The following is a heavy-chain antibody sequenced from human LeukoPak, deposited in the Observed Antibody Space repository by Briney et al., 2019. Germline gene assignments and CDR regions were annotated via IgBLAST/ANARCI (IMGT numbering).Heavy chain of an antibody. CDR2: IYTSGST. J-gene: IGHJ3*02. V-gene: IGHV4-61*02. CDR1: GGSTSSGSYY. D-gene: IGHD2-15*01. CDR3: ARAPEDYDAFDI. Sequence: PSETLSLTCTVSGGSTSSGSYYWSWIRQPAGKGLEWIGRIYTSGSTNYNPSLKSRVTISVDTSKNQFSLKLSSVTAADTAVYYCARAPEDYDAFDIWGQGTMVTVSS.